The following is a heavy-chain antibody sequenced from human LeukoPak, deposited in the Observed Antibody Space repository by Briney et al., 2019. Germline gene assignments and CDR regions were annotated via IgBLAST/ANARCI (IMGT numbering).Heavy chain of an antibody. J-gene: IGHJ6*03. CDR1: GFTFSSYS. D-gene: IGHD3-10*01. CDR2: ISSSSSYI. Sequence: GGSLRLSCAASGFTFSSYSMNWVRQAPGKGLEWVSSISSSSSYIYYTDSVKGRFTISRDNAKKSLYLQMNSLRAEDTAVYYCARVGGITLALAPSPFPDYNYYYMDVWGKGTTVTISS. CDR3: ARVGGITLALAPSPFPDYNYYYMDV. V-gene: IGHV3-21*01.